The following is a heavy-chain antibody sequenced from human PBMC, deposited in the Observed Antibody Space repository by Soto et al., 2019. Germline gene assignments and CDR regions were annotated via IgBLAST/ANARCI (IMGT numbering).Heavy chain of an antibody. CDR1: GYTFTSYG. D-gene: IGHD2-15*01. CDR2: ISAYNGNT. V-gene: IGHV1-18*01. Sequence: ASVKVSCKASGYTFTSYGISWVRQAPGQGLEWMGWISAYNGNTNYAQKLQGRVTMTTDTSTSTDYMELRSLRTNDTAVYNFARVYCSGGSCYGIDYWGQGTLVTVSS. J-gene: IGHJ4*02. CDR3: ARVYCSGGSCYGIDY.